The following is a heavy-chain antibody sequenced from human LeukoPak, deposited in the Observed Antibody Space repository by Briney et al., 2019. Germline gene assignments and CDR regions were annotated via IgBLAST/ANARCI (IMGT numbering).Heavy chain of an antibody. D-gene: IGHD5-24*01. V-gene: IGHV3-23*01. J-gene: IGHJ4*02. CDR3: AKRAGYNSNYFDY. Sequence: PGGSLRLSCAASGFTFSSYAMSWVRQAPGTGLEWVSAIRGSGGSTYYADSVKGRFTISRDNSRNTLYLQMNSLRAEDTAVYYCAKRAGYNSNYFDYWGQGTLVTVSS. CDR2: IRGSGGST. CDR1: GFTFSSYA.